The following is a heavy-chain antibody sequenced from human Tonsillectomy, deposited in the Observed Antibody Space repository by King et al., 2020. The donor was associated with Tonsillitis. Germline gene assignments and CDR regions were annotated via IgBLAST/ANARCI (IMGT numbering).Heavy chain of an antibody. V-gene: IGHV3-21*01. Sequence: QLVQSGGGLVKPGGSLRLSCAASGFIFSSYSMNWVRQAPGKGLEWVSSISSSSSYIYYADSVKGRFTISRDNAKNSLYLQMNSLRAEDTAVYYCARGDDIWTGYYDYGMDVWGQGTTLTVAS. CDR1: GFIFSSYS. CDR2: ISSSSSYI. CDR3: ARGDDIWTGYYDYGMDV. D-gene: IGHD3-9*01. J-gene: IGHJ6*02.